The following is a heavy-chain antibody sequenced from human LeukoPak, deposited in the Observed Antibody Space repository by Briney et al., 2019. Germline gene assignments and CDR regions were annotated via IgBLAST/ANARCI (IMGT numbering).Heavy chain of an antibody. Sequence: SVKVSCKASGGTFSSYAIRWVRQALGQGLEWMGGIIPIFGTANYAQKFQGRVTITTDESTSTAYMELSSLRSEDTAVYYCALGYDYSYFDYWGQGTLVTVSS. J-gene: IGHJ4*02. CDR2: IIPIFGTA. D-gene: IGHD5-12*01. V-gene: IGHV1-69*05. CDR1: GGTFSSYA. CDR3: ALGYDYSYFDY.